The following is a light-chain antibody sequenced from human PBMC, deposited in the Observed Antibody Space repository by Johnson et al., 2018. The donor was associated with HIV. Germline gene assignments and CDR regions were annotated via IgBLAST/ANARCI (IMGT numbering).Light chain of an antibody. Sequence: QSVLTQPPSVSAAPGQKVTISCSGSSSNIGNNYVSWYQQLPGTAPKLLIYDNNKRTSGIPDRFSGSKSGTSATLGITGLQTGAEADYYCGTWDSSLSTGGNVCGTGTKFTVL. CDR2: DNN. V-gene: IGLV1-51*01. CDR1: SSNIGNNY. CDR3: GTWDSSLSTGGNV. J-gene: IGLJ1*01.